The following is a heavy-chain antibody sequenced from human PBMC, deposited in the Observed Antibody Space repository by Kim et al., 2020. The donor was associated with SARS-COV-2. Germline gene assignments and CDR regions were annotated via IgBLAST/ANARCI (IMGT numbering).Heavy chain of an antibody. Sequence: SETLSLTCTVSGGSISSSSYYWGWIRQPPGKGLEWIGSIYYSGSTYYNPSLKSRVTISVDTSKNQFSLKLSSVTAADTAVYYCARHPHRYYFDYWGQGTLVTVSS. CDR2: IYYSGST. CDR1: GGSISSSSYY. V-gene: IGHV4-39*01. J-gene: IGHJ4*02. CDR3: ARHPHRYYFDY.